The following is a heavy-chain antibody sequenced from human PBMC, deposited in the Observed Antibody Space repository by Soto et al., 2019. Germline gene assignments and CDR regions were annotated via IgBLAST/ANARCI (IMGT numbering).Heavy chain of an antibody. V-gene: IGHV3-21*01. J-gene: IGHJ3*02. CDR3: ARERSYASDI. Sequence: GGSLRLSCAASGFTFSTYSMNWVRQAPGKGLEWVSSISSSSNYIYYADSVKGRLTISRDSAQNSLYLQMSSLRAEDTAVYYCARERSYASDIWGQGTMVTV. CDR2: ISSSSNYI. CDR1: GFTFSTYS.